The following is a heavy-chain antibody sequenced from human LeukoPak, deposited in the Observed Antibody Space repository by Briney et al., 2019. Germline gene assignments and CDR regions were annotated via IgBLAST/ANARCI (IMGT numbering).Heavy chain of an antibody. V-gene: IGHV3-33*06. CDR1: GSTFSSYG. CDR2: IWYDGSNK. J-gene: IGHJ4*02. Sequence: GGSLRLSCAASGSTFSSYGMHWVRQAPGKGLEWVAVIWYDGSNKYYADSVKGRFTISRDNSKNTLYLQMNSLRAEDTAVYYCAKDLTQQYYFDYWGQGTLVTVSS. D-gene: IGHD4-11*01. CDR3: AKDLTQQYYFDY.